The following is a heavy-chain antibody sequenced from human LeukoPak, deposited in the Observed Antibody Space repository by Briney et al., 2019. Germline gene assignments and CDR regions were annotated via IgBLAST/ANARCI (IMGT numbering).Heavy chain of an antibody. CDR3: ARADGTNSGTNGFDV. Sequence: ASVKVSCKTSGYRFKVYDILWVRQAPGHGLYYVGCINTYTGRANYAQKFEGRVSMITDTSTSTDYVELTNLTSSDTGLYYCARADGTNSGTNGFDVWGLGTMVTVAS. V-gene: IGHV1-18*01. D-gene: IGHD4-23*01. J-gene: IGHJ3*01. CDR1: GYRFKVYD. CDR2: INTYTGRA.